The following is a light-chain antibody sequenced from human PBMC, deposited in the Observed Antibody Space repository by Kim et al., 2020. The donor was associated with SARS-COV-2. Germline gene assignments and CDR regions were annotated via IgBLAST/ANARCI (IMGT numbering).Light chain of an antibody. CDR2: GAS. V-gene: IGKV3-15*01. CDR1: QSVGSN. J-gene: IGKJ5*01. Sequence: EIVMTQSPATLSVSPGERATLSCRASQSVGSNLAWYQQKPGQAPRLLLYGASTRATGIPARFSGSGSGTEFTLTISSLQSEDVAVYYCKQFYNWPPITFGQGTRLEIK. CDR3: KQFYNWPPIT.